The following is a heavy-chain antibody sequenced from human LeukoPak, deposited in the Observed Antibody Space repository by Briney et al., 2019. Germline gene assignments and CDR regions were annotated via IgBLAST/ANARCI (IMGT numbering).Heavy chain of an antibody. D-gene: IGHD6-13*01. CDR2: IRFDGSNK. Sequence: PGGSLRLSCAASGFTFRSYGMHWVRQAPGKGLEWVAFIRFDGSNKYYADSVKGRFTISRDNSKNTLYLQMNSLRAEDTAVYYCARDRGSSWLFDYWGQGTLVTVSS. CDR1: GFTFRSYG. J-gene: IGHJ4*02. CDR3: ARDRGSSWLFDY. V-gene: IGHV3-30*02.